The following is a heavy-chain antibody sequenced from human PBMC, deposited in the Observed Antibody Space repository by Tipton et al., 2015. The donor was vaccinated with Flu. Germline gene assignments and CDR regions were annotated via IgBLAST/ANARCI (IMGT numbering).Heavy chain of an antibody. Sequence: TLSLICTVSGGSISINNYYWSWIRQPAGKGLEWVGRISTSGSTKYSPSLKGRVTMSVDTSKNQFSLRLSSVTAADTAVYYCATTPPGTNGYHRDWGQGTLVTVSS. D-gene: IGHD2-8*01. J-gene: IGHJ4*02. CDR2: ISTSGST. CDR3: ATTPPGTNGYHRD. V-gene: IGHV4-61*02. CDR1: GGSISINNYY.